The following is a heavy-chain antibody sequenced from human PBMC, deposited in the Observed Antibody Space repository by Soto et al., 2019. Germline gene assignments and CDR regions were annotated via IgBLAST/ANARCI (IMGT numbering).Heavy chain of an antibody. CDR1: GYTFTSYY. V-gene: IGHV1-46*01. CDR3: ARDSGQQQQLAFGYDY. CDR2: INPSGGST. Sequence: SVKVSCKASGYTFTSYYMHWVRQAPGQGLEWMGIINPSGGSTSYAQKFQGRVTMTRDTSTSTVYMELSSLRSEDTAVYYCARDSGQQQQLAFGYDYWGQGTLVTVSS. J-gene: IGHJ4*02. D-gene: IGHD6-13*01.